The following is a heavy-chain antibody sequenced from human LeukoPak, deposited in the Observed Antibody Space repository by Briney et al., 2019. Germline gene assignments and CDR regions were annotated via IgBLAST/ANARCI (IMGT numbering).Heavy chain of an antibody. V-gene: IGHV4-30-2*01. CDR3: ASLIYDSSGYYFDK. D-gene: IGHD3-22*01. J-gene: IGHJ4*02. Sequence: SETLSLTCAVSGASISTSGYSWSWIRQPPGKGLEWIGYIYHSGSTYYNPSLKSRVNISVDTSKNQFSLKLSSVTAADTAVYYCASLIYDSSGYYFDKWGQGTLVTVSS. CDR1: GASISTSGYS. CDR2: IYHSGST.